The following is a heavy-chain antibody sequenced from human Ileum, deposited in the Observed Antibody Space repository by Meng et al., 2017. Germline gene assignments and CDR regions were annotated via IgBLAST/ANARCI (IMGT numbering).Heavy chain of an antibody. CDR3: AKYCSTTGCDSFEY. J-gene: IGHJ4*02. Sequence: QVQLQESGSGMVKQSETLSLTCTVSGDCISTYYWRWIRQPPGKGLEWIGYIYYTGSNNYNPSLKSRVTISVDTSKNQFSLKLNSVTAADTAVYYCAKYCSTTGCDSFEYWGQGTLVTVSS. V-gene: IGHV4-59*01. CDR2: IYYTGSN. D-gene: IGHD2-2*01. CDR1: GDCISTYY.